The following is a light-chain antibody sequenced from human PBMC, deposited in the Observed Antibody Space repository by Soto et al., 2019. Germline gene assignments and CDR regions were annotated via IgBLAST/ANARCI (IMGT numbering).Light chain of an antibody. J-gene: IGKJ1*01. CDR3: QQYNNWWT. CDR1: QSVSSN. Sequence: EIVMTQSPATLSVSPGERATLSCRASQSVSSNLAWYQQKPGQAPRLRIYGASTRATGIPARFSGSGSGTEFTLTISILQSEDFAVYYCQQYNNWWTFGQGTKVEIK. CDR2: GAS. V-gene: IGKV3-15*01.